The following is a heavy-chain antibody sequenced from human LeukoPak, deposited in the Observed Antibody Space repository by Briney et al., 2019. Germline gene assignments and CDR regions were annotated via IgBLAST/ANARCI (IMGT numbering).Heavy chain of an antibody. CDR2: ITTSGGSA. D-gene: IGHD3-22*01. V-gene: IGHV3-23*01. CDR1: GFTFSSYA. Sequence: PGGSLRPSCAASGFTFSSYAMSWVRQAPGKGLEWVSFITTSGGSASYADSVKGRFTISRDNPRNTLYMQMNSLRDEDTAVYYCAIMHGYYDGSGYWVQWGQGTLVTVSS. J-gene: IGHJ4*02. CDR3: AIMHGYYDGSGYWVQ.